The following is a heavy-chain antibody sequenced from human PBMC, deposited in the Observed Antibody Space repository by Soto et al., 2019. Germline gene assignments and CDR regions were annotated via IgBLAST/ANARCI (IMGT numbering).Heavy chain of an antibody. J-gene: IGHJ5*02. CDR2: IYYSGTT. D-gene: IGHD1-26*01. CDR3: ARQSPDYLGSVGWFDP. Sequence: PSETLSLTCTVSGGSISSGGYYWSWIRQHPGKGLEWIGYIYYSGTTYYNPSLKSPVTISVDTSKNQFSLKLRSATAADTAVYYCARQSPDYLGSVGWFDPWGQGTLVTVSS. CDR1: GGSISSGGYY. V-gene: IGHV4-39*01.